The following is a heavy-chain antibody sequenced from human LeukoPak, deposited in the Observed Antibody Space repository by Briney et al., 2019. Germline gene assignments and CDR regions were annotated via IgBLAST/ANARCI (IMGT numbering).Heavy chain of an antibody. CDR2: IKSDGSGI. CDR1: GFAFSNYW. V-gene: IGHV3-74*01. CDR3: VRGQTIDY. D-gene: IGHD3-3*01. J-gene: IGHJ4*02. Sequence: GGSLTLSCTTSGFAFSNYWIYWVRQAPGKGLVWVSRIKSDGSGITYTDSVEGRFTISRDNVKNTLYLQMNSLRDEDTAVYYCVRGQTIDYWGQGTLVTVSS.